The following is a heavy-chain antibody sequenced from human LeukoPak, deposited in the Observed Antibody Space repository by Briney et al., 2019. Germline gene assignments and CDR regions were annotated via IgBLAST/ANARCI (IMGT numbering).Heavy chain of an antibody. CDR2: IYYSGST. J-gene: IGHJ3*02. Sequence: PSETLSLTCTASGGSISSGGYYWSWIRQHPGKGLEWIGYIYYSGSTYYNPSLKSRVTISVDTSKNQFSLKLSSVTAADTAVYYCARTMYYYDSSGYYLGAFDIWGQGTMVTVSS. D-gene: IGHD3-22*01. CDR1: GGSISSGGYY. V-gene: IGHV4-31*03. CDR3: ARTMYYYDSSGYYLGAFDI.